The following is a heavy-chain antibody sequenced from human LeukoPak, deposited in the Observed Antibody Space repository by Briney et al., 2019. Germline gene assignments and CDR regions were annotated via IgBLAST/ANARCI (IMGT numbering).Heavy chain of an antibody. Sequence: GGSLRLSCAASGFTFSSYAKSWLRQAPGKGLEWVSAISGSGGSTYYADSVRGRFTISRDNSKNTLYLQMNSLRAEDAAVYYCAKSWTTVLDAFDIWGQGTMVTVSS. V-gene: IGHV3-23*01. CDR3: AKSWTTVLDAFDI. D-gene: IGHD4-17*01. CDR2: ISGSGGST. CDR1: GFTFSSYA. J-gene: IGHJ3*02.